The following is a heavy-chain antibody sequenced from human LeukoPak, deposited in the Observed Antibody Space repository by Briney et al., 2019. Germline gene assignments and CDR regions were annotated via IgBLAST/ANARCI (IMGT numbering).Heavy chain of an antibody. D-gene: IGHD6-19*01. J-gene: IGHJ5*02. CDR2: IYSGGST. CDR1: GFTVSSNH. V-gene: IGHV3-66*01. Sequence: GGSLRLSCTASGFTVSSNHMSWVRQAPGKGLEWVSVIYSGGSTYYADSVKGRFTISRDNAKNSLYLQMNSLRAEDTAVYYCARGSGWYNWFDPWGQGTLVTVSS. CDR3: ARGSGWYNWFDP.